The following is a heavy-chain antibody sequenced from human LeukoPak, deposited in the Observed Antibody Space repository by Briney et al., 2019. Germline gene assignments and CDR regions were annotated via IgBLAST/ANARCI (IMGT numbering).Heavy chain of an antibody. CDR2: INPNSGGT. J-gene: IGHJ4*02. Sequence: PQASVKVSCKASGYTFTGYYMHWVRRAPGQGLEWMGWINPNSGGTNYAQKFQGRVTMTRDTSISTAYMELSRLRSDDTAVYYCARDGIHYYDSSGYDGWGQGTLVTVSS. D-gene: IGHD3-22*01. CDR1: GYTFTGYY. V-gene: IGHV1-2*02. CDR3: ARDGIHYYDSSGYDG.